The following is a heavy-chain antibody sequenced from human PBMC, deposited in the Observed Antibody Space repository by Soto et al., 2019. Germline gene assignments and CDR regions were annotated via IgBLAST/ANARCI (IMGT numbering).Heavy chain of an antibody. CDR3: ARDSSIRLEGYYYYGMDV. D-gene: IGHD3-3*02. CDR1: GGSISSYY. CDR2: IYYSGST. J-gene: IGHJ6*02. V-gene: IGHV4-59*01. Sequence: PSETLSLTCTVSGGSISSYYWSWIRQPPGKGLEWIGYIYYSGSTNYNPSLKSRVTISVDTSKNQFSLKLSSVTAAGTAVYYCARDSSIRLEGYYYYGMDVWGQGTTVTVSS.